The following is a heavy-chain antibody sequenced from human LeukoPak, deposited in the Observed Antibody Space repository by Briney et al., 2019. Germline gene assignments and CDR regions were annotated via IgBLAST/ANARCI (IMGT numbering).Heavy chain of an antibody. D-gene: IGHD3-10*01. CDR1: GYTFTGYY. CDR2: INPNSGGT. Sequence: GASVKVSCKASGYTFTGYYMHWVRQAPGQGLEWKGWINPNSGGTNYAQKFQGRVTMTRDTSISTAYMELSRLRSDDTAVYYCARAVAVTMVQGVKYWGQGTLVTVSS. CDR3: ARAVAVTMVQGVKY. V-gene: IGHV1-2*02. J-gene: IGHJ4*02.